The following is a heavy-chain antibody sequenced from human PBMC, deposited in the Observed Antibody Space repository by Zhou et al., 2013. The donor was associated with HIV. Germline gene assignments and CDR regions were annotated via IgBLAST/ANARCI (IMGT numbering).Heavy chain of an antibody. CDR2: IIPILGIP. D-gene: IGHD6-13*01. J-gene: IGHJ6*03. CDR1: GGTFSRYA. V-gene: IGHV1-69*04. Sequence: QVLLVQSGAEVKKPGSSVKVSCKASGGTFSRYAISWVRQAPGQGLEWMGRIIPILGIPNYAQKFQGRVTITADKSTSTAYMELSSLRSEDTAVYYCAREAGVAAAGIWSAGYYHYMDVWGKGTTVTVSS. CDR3: AREAGVAAAGIWSAGYYHYMDV.